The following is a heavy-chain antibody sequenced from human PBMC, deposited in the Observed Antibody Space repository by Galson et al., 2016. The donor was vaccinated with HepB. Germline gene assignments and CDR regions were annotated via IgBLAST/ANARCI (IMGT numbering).Heavy chain of an antibody. CDR3: ARGDIVGAIFDY. J-gene: IGHJ4*02. CDR1: GFTFSSYS. V-gene: IGHV3-21*01. Sequence: SLRLSCAASGFTFSSYSMNWVRQAPGKGLEWVSSISSSSSYIYYADSVKGRFTISRDNAKNSLYLQMNRLRAEDTAAYYCARGDIVGAIFDYWGQGTLVTVSS. CDR2: ISSSSSYI. D-gene: IGHD1-26*01.